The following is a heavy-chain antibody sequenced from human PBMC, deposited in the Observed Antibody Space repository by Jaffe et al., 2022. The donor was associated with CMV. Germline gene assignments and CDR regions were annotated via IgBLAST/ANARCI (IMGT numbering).Heavy chain of an antibody. CDR1: GFTFSSYA. D-gene: IGHD6-6*01. V-gene: IGHV3-23*01. CDR2: ISGSGGST. Sequence: EVQLLESGGGLVQPGGSLRLSCAASGFTFSSYAMSWVRQAPGKGLEWVSAISGSGGSTYYADSVKGRFTISRDNSKNTLYLQMNSLRAEDTAVYYCAKDEAARLHPPASFDYWGQGTLVTVSS. CDR3: AKDEAARLHPPASFDY. J-gene: IGHJ4*02.